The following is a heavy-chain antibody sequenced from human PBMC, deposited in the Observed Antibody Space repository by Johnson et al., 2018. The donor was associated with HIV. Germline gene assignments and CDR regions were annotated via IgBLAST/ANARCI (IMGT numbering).Heavy chain of an antibody. CDR2: ISGSGGST. CDR1: GFTFSSYA. V-gene: IGHV3-23*04. D-gene: IGHD3-10*01. Sequence: VQLVESGGGLVQPGGSLRLSCAASGFTFSSYAMSWVRQAPGQGLEWVSAISGSGGSTYYADSVKGRFTIPRDNAKNSLYLQMNSLRAEDTAVYYCAGGGDVVWFGEFPGAFDVWGQGTMVTVSS. J-gene: IGHJ3*01. CDR3: AGGGDVVWFGEFPGAFDV.